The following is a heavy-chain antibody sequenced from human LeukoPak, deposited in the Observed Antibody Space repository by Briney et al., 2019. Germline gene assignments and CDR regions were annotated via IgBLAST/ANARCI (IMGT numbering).Heavy chain of an antibody. J-gene: IGHJ4*02. D-gene: IGHD3-10*01. CDR3: ARDRQAYYYGSGSSLPEDY. CDR1: GYTFTGYY. CDR2: INPNSGGT. Sequence: ASVKVSCKASGYTFTGYYMHWVRQAPGQGLEWMGWINPNSGGTNYAQKLQGRVTMTTDTSTSTAYMELRSLRSDDTAVYYCARDRQAYYYGSGSSLPEDYWGQGTLVTVSS. V-gene: IGHV1-2*02.